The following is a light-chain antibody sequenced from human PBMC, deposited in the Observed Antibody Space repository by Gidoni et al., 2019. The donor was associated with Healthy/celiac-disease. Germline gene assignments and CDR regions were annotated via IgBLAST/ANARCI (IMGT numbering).Light chain of an antibody. V-gene: IGLV1-44*01. Sequence: QSVLTQPPSASGTPGQRVTISCSGSSSNIGSNTVNWYQQPPGTAPKLLIYSNNQRPSGVPDRFSGSKSGTSASLAISGLQSEDEADYYCAAWDDSLNGVVFGGGTKLTLL. CDR3: AAWDDSLNGVV. CDR1: SSNIGSNT. J-gene: IGLJ2*01. CDR2: SNN.